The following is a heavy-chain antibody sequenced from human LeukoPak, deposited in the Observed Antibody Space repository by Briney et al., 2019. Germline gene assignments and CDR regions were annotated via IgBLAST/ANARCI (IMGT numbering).Heavy chain of an antibody. J-gene: IGHJ4*02. CDR2: IYYSGST. V-gene: IGHV4-39*02. CDR3: ARDLGYYGSGSYFDY. CDR1: GGSIDSRTYY. Sequence: PSETLSLPCTVSGGSIDSRTYYWGWIRQPPGKGLEWIGNIYYSGSTYYNPSLKSRVTISVDTSKNQFSLRLNSVTAADTAVYYCARDLGYYGSGSYFDYWGQGTLVTVSS. D-gene: IGHD3-10*01.